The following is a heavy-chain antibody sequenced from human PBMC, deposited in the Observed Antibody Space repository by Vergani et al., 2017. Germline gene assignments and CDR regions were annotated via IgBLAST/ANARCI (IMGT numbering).Heavy chain of an antibody. V-gene: IGHV4-59*01. CDR1: GGSISSYY. CDR2: IYYSGIT. D-gene: IGHD6-19*01. J-gene: IGHJ6*02. Sequence: QVQLQESGPGLVKPSETLSLTCTVSGGSISSYYWSWIRQPPGKGLEWIGYIYYSGITNYNPSLKSRVTISVDTSKNQFSLKLSSVTAADTAVYYCARGGSSGWHYYYYYYMDVWGQGTTVTVSS. CDR3: ARGGSSGWHYYYYYYMDV.